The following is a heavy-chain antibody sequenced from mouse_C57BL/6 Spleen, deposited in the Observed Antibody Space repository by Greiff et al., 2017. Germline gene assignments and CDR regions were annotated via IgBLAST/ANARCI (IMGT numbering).Heavy chain of an antibody. CDR3: TSGGYPFAY. J-gene: IGHJ3*01. V-gene: IGHV1-15*01. Sequence: QVQLKESGAELVRPGASVTLSCKASGYTFTDYEMHRVKQTPVHGLEWIGAIDPETGGTAYNHKFKGKAILTADNTSSTAYMEIRSLTSEDSACSYCTSGGYPFAYWGHGTLVTVAA. D-gene: IGHD1-1*02. CDR1: GYTFTDYE. CDR2: IDPETGGT.